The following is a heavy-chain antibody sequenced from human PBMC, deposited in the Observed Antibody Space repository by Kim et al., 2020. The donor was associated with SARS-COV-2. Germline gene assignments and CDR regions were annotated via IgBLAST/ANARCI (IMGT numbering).Heavy chain of an antibody. J-gene: IGHJ3*02. CDR2: MNPNSGNT. V-gene: IGHV1-8*01. Sequence: MGWMNPNSGNTGYAQKFQGRVTMTRNTSISTAYMELSSLRSEDTAVYYCARGGLGDFWSGYYRDAFDMWGQGTMVTVSS. CDR3: ARGGLGDFWSGYYRDAFDM. D-gene: IGHD3-3*01.